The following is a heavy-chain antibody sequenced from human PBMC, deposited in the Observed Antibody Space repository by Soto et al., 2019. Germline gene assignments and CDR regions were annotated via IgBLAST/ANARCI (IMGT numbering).Heavy chain of an antibody. CDR3: ARSVRDSSNYYNYYYGMDV. D-gene: IGHD3-22*01. CDR1: WYIFTNYC. Sequence: GEFQKICKKGAWYIFTNYCNSWVRQMPGKGLEWMGRIDPSNSYTNYSTSFQGHVTISADMSISTAYLQWSSLKASDTAMYYCARSVRDSSNYYNYYYGMDVWGQGTTVTVSS. V-gene: IGHV5-10-1*01. J-gene: IGHJ6*02. CDR2: IDPSNSYT.